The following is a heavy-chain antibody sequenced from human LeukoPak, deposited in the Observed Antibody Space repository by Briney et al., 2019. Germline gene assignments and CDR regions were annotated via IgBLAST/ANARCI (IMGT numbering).Heavy chain of an antibody. Sequence: GGSLRLSCAASGFTFSNFGMHWVRQAPGKGLEWVAVISYHGSKKYYADSVKGRFTISRDNSKNTLYLQMNSLRVEDTAVYYCATNRWFGELLFDYWGQGTLVTVSS. CDR3: ATNRWFGELLFDY. J-gene: IGHJ4*02. V-gene: IGHV3-30*03. CDR1: GFTFSNFG. D-gene: IGHD3-10*01. CDR2: ISYHGSKK.